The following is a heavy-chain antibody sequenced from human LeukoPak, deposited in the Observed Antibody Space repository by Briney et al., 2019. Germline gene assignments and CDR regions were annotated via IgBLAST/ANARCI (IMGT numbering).Heavy chain of an antibody. CDR1: GGSISSSSYY. J-gene: IGHJ4*02. Sequence: SETLSLTCTVSGGSISSSSYYWGWIRQPPGKGLEWIGSIYYSGNTYYNPSLKSRVTISVDTSKNQFSLKLSSVTAADTAVYYCARESYCSGGSCYRGGFDYWGQGTLVTVSS. V-gene: IGHV4-39*07. CDR3: ARESYCSGGSCYRGGFDY. CDR2: IYYSGNT. D-gene: IGHD2-15*01.